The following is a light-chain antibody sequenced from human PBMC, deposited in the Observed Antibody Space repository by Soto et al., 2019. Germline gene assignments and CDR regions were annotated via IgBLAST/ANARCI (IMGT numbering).Light chain of an antibody. CDR1: ESMDNG. CDR2: AAS. V-gene: IGKV1-5*01. Sequence: DIQMTQSPSSLSASVGDTVTITCRASESMDNGLAWYQQKPGKAPKLLIFAASTLVRGVPSRFSGSGSGTEFTLTISSLQPDDFATYYCQQYNSYSSYTFGQGTKVDIK. CDR3: QQYNSYSSYT. J-gene: IGKJ2*01.